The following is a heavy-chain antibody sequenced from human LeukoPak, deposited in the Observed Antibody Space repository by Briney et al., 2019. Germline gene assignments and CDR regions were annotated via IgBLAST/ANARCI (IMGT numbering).Heavy chain of an antibody. V-gene: IGHV3-21*01. CDR3: ARDRSYGDYADY. Sequence: GGSLRLSCSASGFTLSSYAMTWVRQAPGKGLEWVSSISSSSSYIYYADSVKGRFTISRDNAKNSLYLQMNSLRAEDTAVYYCARDRSYGDYADYWGQGTMVTVSS. D-gene: IGHD4-17*01. CDR1: GFTLSSYA. J-gene: IGHJ4*02. CDR2: ISSSSSYI.